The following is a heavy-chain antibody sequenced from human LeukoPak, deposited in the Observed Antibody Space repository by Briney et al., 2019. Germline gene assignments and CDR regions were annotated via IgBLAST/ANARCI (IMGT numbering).Heavy chain of an antibody. V-gene: IGHV3-64*01. CDR2: ISKNGGST. CDR3: ARDYVAADYYYGMDV. D-gene: IGHD6-19*01. Sequence: PGGSLRLPCAASGFTFSSYAMHWVRQAPGKGLEYVSAISKNGGSTYYANSVKGRFTISRDNSKNTLYLQMGSLRAEDMAVYYCARDYVAADYYYGMDVWGQGTTVTVSS. CDR1: GFTFSSYA. J-gene: IGHJ6*02.